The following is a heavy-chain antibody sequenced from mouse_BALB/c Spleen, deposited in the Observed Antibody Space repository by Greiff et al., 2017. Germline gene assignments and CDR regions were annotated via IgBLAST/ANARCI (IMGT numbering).Heavy chain of an antibody. CDR2: ISYDGSN. CDR3: ARDSFYDPRAY. V-gene: IGHV3-6*02. Sequence: ESGPGLVKPSQSLSLTCSVTGYSITSGYYWNWIRQFPGNKLEWMGYISYDGSNNYNPSLKNRISITRDTSKNQFFLKLNSVTTEDTATYYCARDSFYDPRAYWGQGTLVTVSA. J-gene: IGHJ3*01. D-gene: IGHD2-3*01. CDR1: GYSITSGYY.